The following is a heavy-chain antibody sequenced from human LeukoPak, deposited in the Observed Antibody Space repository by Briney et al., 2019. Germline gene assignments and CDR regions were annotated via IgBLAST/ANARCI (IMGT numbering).Heavy chain of an antibody. J-gene: IGHJ4*02. D-gene: IGHD3-10*01. CDR1: GGSFSGYY. CDR2: INHSGST. V-gene: IGHV4-34*01. CDR3: ARGSYGSGSYYKGFNFDY. Sequence: SETLSLTCDVYGGSFSGYYWSWIRQPPEKGLEWIGEINHSGSTNYNPSLKSRVTISVDTSKNQFSLKLSSVTAADTAVYYCARGSYGSGSYYKGFNFDYWGQGTLVTVSS.